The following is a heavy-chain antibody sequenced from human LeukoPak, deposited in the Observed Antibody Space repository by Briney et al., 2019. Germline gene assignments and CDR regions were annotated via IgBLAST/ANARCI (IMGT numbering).Heavy chain of an antibody. D-gene: IGHD3-16*01. CDR3: AKVKSFGYWFFDL. CDR1: GYRFSTSW. J-gene: IGHJ2*01. V-gene: IGHV5-51*01. CDR2: IYIGDSDP. Sequence: GESLQSSCQGSGYRFSTSWIAWVRRAPGKGLEWVGSIYIGDSDPRYSPSFQGHVTMSADKSVNTASLQWNSLQGSDTGIYYCAKVKSFGYWFFDLWGRGTLVAVSS.